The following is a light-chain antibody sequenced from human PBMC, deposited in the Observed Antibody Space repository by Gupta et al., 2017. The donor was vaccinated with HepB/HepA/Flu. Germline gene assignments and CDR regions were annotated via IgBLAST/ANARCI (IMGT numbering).Light chain of an antibody. V-gene: IGLV3-19*01. CDR3: NSQESSIDNIYV. Sequence: SSELTQDPAVSVALGQTVRITCQGDSLRSLSWYQQKPGQAPQLVMYDMNNRPSGAPDRFSASTSGTTAALIITGAPAEEEADYYCNSQESSIDNIYVFGTGTKVTV. J-gene: IGLJ1*01. CDR1: SLRSLS. CDR2: DMN.